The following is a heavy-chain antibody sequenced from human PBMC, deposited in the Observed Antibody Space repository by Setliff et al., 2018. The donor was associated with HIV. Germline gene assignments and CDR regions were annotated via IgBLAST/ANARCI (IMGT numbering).Heavy chain of an antibody. V-gene: IGHV3-23*01. CDR3: AKPTSGFYPRPYDL. Sequence: GSLRLSCVGTGFAFSTFDMNWVRQTPGKGLEWVAAVSPAGDITYYSDSLRGRFTVSRDNSKNMLFLQMNNLGVEDSAIYYCAKPTSGFYPRPYDLWGHGTKVTVSS. D-gene: IGHD5-12*01. J-gene: IGHJ3*01. CDR1: GFAFSTFD. CDR2: VSPAGDIT.